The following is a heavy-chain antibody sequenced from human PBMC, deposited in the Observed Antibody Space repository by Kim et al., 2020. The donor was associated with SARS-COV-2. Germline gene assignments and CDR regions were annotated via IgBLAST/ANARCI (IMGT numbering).Heavy chain of an antibody. J-gene: IGHJ4*02. D-gene: IGHD3-22*01. CDR3: ARQTDYYDSSGTLDY. Sequence: KSRVTITMDTSTNQFSLKLSAVTAADTAVYYCARQTDYYDSSGTLDYWGQGTLVTVSS. V-gene: IGHV4-39*01.